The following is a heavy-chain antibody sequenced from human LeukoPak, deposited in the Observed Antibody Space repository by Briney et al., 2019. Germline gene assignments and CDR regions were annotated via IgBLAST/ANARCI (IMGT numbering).Heavy chain of an antibody. Sequence: GRCLRLSCAASGFTFGNYWMHWVRRAPGKGLVWVSRINTDGSRTNYADSVKGRFTISRDNAKNTLYLQMNSLRAEDTAVYYCASDLYGAGYWGQGTLVTVSS. D-gene: IGHD4-17*01. CDR2: INTDGSRT. CDR1: GFTFGNYW. J-gene: IGHJ4*02. CDR3: ASDLYGAGY. V-gene: IGHV3-74*01.